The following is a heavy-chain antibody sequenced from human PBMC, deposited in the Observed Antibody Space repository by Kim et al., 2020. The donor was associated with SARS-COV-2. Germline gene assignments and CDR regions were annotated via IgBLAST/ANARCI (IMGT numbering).Heavy chain of an antibody. D-gene: IGHD3-10*01. J-gene: IGHJ6*03. Sequence: GGSLRLSCAASGFTFSSHDMYWVRQTTGKGLEWVSSVTSAGDTYYPGSVRGRFTISRENAKNSLYLQMNSLRAGDTAVYYCTRGPFSGGYYYYMDVWGKGTTVTVSS. CDR2: VTSAGDT. V-gene: IGHV3-13*01. CDR3: TRGPFSGGYYYYMDV. CDR1: GFTFSSHD.